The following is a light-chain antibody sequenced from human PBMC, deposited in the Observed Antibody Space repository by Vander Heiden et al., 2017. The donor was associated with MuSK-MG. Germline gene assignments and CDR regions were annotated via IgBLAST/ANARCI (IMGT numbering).Light chain of an antibody. V-gene: IGLV2-8*01. Sequence: QSALTPPPSASGSPVQSVTISCTGTSSDVGGYNYVSWYQQHPGKAPKHMIDEVSKRPSGVPDRFSGCKSGNTASLNASGLQAEDEADDYCSSYEGSNNFGVFGGGTKLTVL. CDR3: SSYEGSNNFGV. CDR1: SSDVGGYNY. J-gene: IGLJ2*01. CDR2: EVS.